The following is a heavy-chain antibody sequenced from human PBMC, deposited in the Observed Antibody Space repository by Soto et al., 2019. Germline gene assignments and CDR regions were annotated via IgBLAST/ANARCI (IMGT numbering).Heavy chain of an antibody. CDR3: AKKEDGSYSSLYFHH. D-gene: IGHD1-26*01. CDR1: GFTFSGYA. J-gene: IGHJ4*02. CDR2: ISGSGTNT. V-gene: IGHV3-23*01. Sequence: EVQLLESGGGLVQPGGSLRLSCAASGFTFSGYAMSWVRQAPGKGLECVSGISGSGTNTYYADSVKGRFTISRDNSGNTLYLQMNSLRAEDTAVYYCAKKEDGSYSSLYFHHWGQGTLVTVSS.